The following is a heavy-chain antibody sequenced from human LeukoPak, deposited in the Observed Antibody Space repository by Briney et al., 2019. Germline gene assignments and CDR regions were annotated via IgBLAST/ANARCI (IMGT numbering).Heavy chain of an antibody. D-gene: IGHD3-3*01. V-gene: IGHV4-34*01. CDR1: GGSFSGYY. CDR2: INHSGST. J-gene: IGHJ4*02. Sequence: PSETLSLTCAVYGGSFSGYYWSWIRQPPGKGLEWIGEINHSGSTNYSPSLKSRVTISVDTSKNQFSLKLSSVTAADTAVYYCARAERFWSGYYQLNYFDYWGQGTLVTVSS. CDR3: ARAERFWSGYYQLNYFDY.